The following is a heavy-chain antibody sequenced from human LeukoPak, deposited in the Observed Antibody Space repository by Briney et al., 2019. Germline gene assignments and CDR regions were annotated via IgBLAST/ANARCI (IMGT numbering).Heavy chain of an antibody. Sequence: GGSLRLPCAASGFTFGSYWMSWVRQAPGKGLEWVANIKEDGSEKFYVDSVKGRFSMPRDNARNSLYLQMNSLRAEDTAVYYCAKEVVAAAGTAFDYWGQGTLVTVSS. D-gene: IGHD6-13*01. J-gene: IGHJ4*02. V-gene: IGHV3-7*01. CDR2: IKEDGSEK. CDR3: AKEVVAAAGTAFDY. CDR1: GFTFGSYW.